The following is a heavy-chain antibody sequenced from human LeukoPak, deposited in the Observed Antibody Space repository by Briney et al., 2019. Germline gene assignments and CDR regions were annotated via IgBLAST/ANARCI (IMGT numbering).Heavy chain of an antibody. D-gene: IGHD6-19*01. Sequence: PGGSLRLSCAASGFTFSDYYMSWIRQAPGKGLEWVSYISSSGSTIYYADSVKGRFTISRDNAKNSLYLQMNSLRAEDTAVYYCARELRSGLNAFDIWGQGTMVTVSS. CDR1: GFTFSDYY. J-gene: IGHJ3*02. CDR3: ARELRSGLNAFDI. CDR2: ISSSGSTI. V-gene: IGHV3-11*01.